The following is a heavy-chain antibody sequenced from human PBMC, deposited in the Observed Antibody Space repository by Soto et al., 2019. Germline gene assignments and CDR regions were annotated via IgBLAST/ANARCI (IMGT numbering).Heavy chain of an antibody. CDR1: GFTLSYYW. CDR3: ARDCSGGSCQY. CDR2: IKEDGSEK. D-gene: IGHD2-15*01. Sequence: PGGSLRLSCAASGFTLSYYWMSWVRRAPGKGLEWVANIKEDGSEKYYVDSVKGRFTISRDTAQNSVFLQMNGLRAEDTAFYYCARDCSGGSCQYWGQGCLVTVSS. J-gene: IGHJ4*02. V-gene: IGHV3-7*01.